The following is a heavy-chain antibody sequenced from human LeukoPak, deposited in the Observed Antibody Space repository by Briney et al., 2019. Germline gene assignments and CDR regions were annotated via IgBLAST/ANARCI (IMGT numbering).Heavy chain of an antibody. D-gene: IGHD5-12*01. CDR2: ITYYRGNK. V-gene: IGHV3-30*03. CDR1: GFTFTSYG. CDR3: ARGSSGYVDAFDI. J-gene: IGHJ3*02. Sequence: GSSLRLSCAASGFTFTSYGMHWVRQAPGKGLKWMTFITYYRGNKYYADSVKGRFTITRDNSKKTLYLQMNSLIADDTAVYYCARGSSGYVDAFDIWGQGTMVTVSA.